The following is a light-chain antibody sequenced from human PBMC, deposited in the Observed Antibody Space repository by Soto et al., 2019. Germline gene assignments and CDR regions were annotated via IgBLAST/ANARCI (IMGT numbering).Light chain of an antibody. V-gene: IGKV3-15*01. CDR1: QNVNNN. J-gene: IGKJ4*01. CDR2: GAS. CDR3: QQYNNWLT. Sequence: EIVMTQSPATLSVSPGERVTLSCRASQNVNNNLAWHQQKPGQTPRLLIWGASTRATGSPERFSGSGSGTEFTITISSLQSEDSAVYYCQQYNNWLTFGGGTKVEI.